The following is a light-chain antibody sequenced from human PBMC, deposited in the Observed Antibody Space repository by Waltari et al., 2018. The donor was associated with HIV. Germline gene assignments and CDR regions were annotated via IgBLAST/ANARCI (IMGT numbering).Light chain of an antibody. V-gene: IGKV3-15*01. J-gene: IGKJ1*01. Sequence: EVLLTQSPATLSVSPVDRNTLSCRASQSVRTNLAWYQQGPCQPPRLLIYGASTRATGIAARFSGSGSGTEFTLTINSLQSEDYAVYYCQQYDYWPPWTFGQGTKVEMK. CDR1: QSVRTN. CDR2: GAS. CDR3: QQYDYWPPWT.